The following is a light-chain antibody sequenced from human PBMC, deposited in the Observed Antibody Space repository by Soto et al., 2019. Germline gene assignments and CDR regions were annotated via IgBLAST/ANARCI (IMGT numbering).Light chain of an antibody. CDR1: QSISSY. CDR2: AAS. J-gene: IGKJ1*01. Sequence: DIQMTQSPSSLSASVGDRVTITCRASQSISSYLNWYQQKPGKAPKLLIYAASSLQSGVPSRFSGSGSGTDFTLTISSLQPEDFATDYCQLSYSTPPWTFGQVTKVEIK. CDR3: QLSYSTPPWT. V-gene: IGKV1-39*01.